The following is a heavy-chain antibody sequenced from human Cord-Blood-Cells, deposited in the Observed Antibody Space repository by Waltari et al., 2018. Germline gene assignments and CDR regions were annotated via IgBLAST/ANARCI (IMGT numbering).Heavy chain of an antibody. CDR1: GGSISSGSYY. CDR3: ARGTYYDFWSGYAFDAFDI. V-gene: IGHV4-61*09. J-gene: IGHJ3*02. D-gene: IGHD3-3*01. CDR2: IYTSGST. Sequence: QVQLQESGPGLVKPSQTLSLTCTVSGGSISSGSYYWSWIRQPAGKGLEWIGYIYTSGSTNYNPTLKSRVTISVDTSKNQFALELSSVTAADTAVCYCARGTYYDFWSGYAFDAFDIWGQGTMVTVSS.